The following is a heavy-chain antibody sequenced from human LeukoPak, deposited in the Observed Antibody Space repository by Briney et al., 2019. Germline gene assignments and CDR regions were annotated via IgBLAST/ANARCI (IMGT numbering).Heavy chain of an antibody. CDR2: IRYDGSNE. Sequence: GGSLRLSCAASGFTFSSYAMSWVRQAPGKGLEWVAFIRYDGSNEYYADSVKGRFTISRDNSKNSLYLQMNSLRAEDTAAYYCARARTGTLYCSSTSCYQEHYYMDVWGKGTTVTVSS. D-gene: IGHD2-2*01. CDR3: ARARTGTLYCSSTSCYQEHYYMDV. CDR1: GFTFSSYA. V-gene: IGHV3-30*02. J-gene: IGHJ6*03.